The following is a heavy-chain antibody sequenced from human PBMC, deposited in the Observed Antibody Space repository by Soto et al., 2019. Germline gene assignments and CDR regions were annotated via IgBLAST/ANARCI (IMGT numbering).Heavy chain of an antibody. CDR1: GYAFTGYD. CDR3: ARGGIAARPQRDDAFDI. Sequence: APLNRSCKGAGYAFTGYDVNRVRQATGQGLEWMGWMNPNSGNTGYAQKFQGRVTMTRNTSISTAYMELSSLRSEDTAVYYCARGGIAARPQRDDAFDISGQGTIVTVSS. CDR2: MNPNSGNT. D-gene: IGHD6-6*01. V-gene: IGHV1-8*01. J-gene: IGHJ3*02.